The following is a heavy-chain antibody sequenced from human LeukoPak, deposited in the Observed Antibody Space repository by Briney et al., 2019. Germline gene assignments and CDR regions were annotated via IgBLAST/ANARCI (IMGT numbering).Heavy chain of an antibody. CDR2: ISYDGSNK. Sequence: GRSLRLSCAASGFTFSSDGMHWVRQAPGKGLEWVAVISYDGSNKYYADSVKGRFTISRDNSKNTLYLQMNSLRAEDTAVYYCAKGLQYCSSTSCSYSSSWDYFDYWGQGTLVTVSS. CDR1: GFTFSSDG. J-gene: IGHJ4*02. V-gene: IGHV3-30*18. D-gene: IGHD2-2*01. CDR3: AKGLQYCSSTSCSYSSSWDYFDY.